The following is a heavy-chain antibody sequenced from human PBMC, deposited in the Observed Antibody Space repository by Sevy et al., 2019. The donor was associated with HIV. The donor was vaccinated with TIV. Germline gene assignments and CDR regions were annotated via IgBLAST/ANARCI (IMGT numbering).Heavy chain of an antibody. J-gene: IGHJ6*02. D-gene: IGHD6-19*01. V-gene: IGHV3-43*01. CDR2: ISWDGGST. CDR1: GFTFDDYT. CDR3: AKDLGEAVAGTGIYYYYGMDV. Sequence: GGSLRLSCAASGFTFDDYTMHWVRQAPGKGLEWVSLISWDGGSTYYADSVKSRFTISRDNSKNSLYLQMNSLRTEDTALYYSAKDLGEAVAGTGIYYYYGMDVWGQGTTVTVSS.